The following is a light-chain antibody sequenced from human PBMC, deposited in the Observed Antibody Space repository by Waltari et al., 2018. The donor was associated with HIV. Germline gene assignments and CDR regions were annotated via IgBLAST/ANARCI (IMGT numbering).Light chain of an antibody. CDR1: ALPKKY. V-gene: IGLV3-25*03. CDR3: QSTDFDGTWV. J-gene: IGLJ3*02. Sequence: SYDLTQTPSLSVSPGQTARLNCSRVALPKKYSSWYRQKAGQAPVLLIYKDIERPSGIPERISGSGSGTGVTLTISGVQAEDEGDYFCQSTDFDGTWVFGGGTRLTVL. CDR2: KDI.